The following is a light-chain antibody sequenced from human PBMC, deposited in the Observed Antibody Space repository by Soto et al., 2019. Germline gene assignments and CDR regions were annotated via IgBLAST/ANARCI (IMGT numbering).Light chain of an antibody. CDR3: HHYNNWPPGDT. CDR2: DAS. J-gene: IGKJ2*01. Sequence: EMVMTQSPATLSVSPGERATLSCRSSQRVGSNLAWYQQKPGQAPRLLIFDASTRASGIPARFSGGGSGTEVTLIISSLQSEDSAVYYCHHYNNWPPGDTFGQGTKLEIK. V-gene: IGKV3-15*01. CDR1: QRVGSN.